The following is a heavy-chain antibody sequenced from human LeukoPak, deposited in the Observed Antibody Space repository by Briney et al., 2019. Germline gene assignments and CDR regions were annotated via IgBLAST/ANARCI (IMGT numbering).Heavy chain of an antibody. D-gene: IGHD4-23*01. CDR1: GFTFSSYA. Sequence: GGSLRLSCAASGFTFSSYAMSWVRQAPGKGLEWVSDISGSGGSTYYADSVKGRFTISRDNSRNTLYLQMSSLRAEDTAVYYCATYGANWGYYLDYWGQGTLVTVSS. CDR2: ISGSGGST. J-gene: IGHJ4*02. V-gene: IGHV3-23*01. CDR3: ATYGANWGYYLDY.